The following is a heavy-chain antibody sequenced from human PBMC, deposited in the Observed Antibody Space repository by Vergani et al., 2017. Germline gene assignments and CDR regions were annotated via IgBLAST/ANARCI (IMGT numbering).Heavy chain of an antibody. CDR1: GGSFSGYY. V-gene: IGHV4-34*01. J-gene: IGHJ5*02. D-gene: IGHD3-3*01. CDR3: ARGLTYYDFWSGVGLHQNWFDH. Sequence: QVQLQQWGAGLLKPSETLSLTCAVYGGSFSGYYWSWIRQPPGKGLEWIGESNHRGSTNYNPSLKSRVTISVDTSKNQFSLKLSAVTAADTSVYFCARGLTYYDFWSGVGLHQNWFDHWGQGTLVTVSS. CDR2: SNHRGST.